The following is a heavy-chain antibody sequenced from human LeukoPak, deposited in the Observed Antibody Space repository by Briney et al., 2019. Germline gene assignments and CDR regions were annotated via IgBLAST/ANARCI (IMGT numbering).Heavy chain of an antibody. J-gene: IGHJ5*02. CDR2: IYYSGST. V-gene: IGHV4-59*01. CDR3: ARNLGYCSSTSCSARFDP. D-gene: IGHD2-2*01. Sequence: SETLSLTCTVSGGSISNYYWSWIRQPPGKGLEWIGYIYYSGSTNYNPSLKSRVTISVDTPKNQFSLKLSSVGAADTAVYYCARNLGYCSSTSCSARFDPWGQGTLVTVSS. CDR1: GGSISNYY.